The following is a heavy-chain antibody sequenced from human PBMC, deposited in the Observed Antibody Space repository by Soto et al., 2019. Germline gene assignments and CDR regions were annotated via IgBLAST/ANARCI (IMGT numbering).Heavy chain of an antibody. D-gene: IGHD4-17*01. CDR1: GFTFSSYS. V-gene: IGHV3-48*01. CDR2: ISSSSSTI. J-gene: IGHJ6*02. Sequence: EVQLVESGGGLVQPGGSLRLSCAASGFTFSSYSMNWVRQAPGKGLEWVSYISSSSSTIYYADSVKGRFTISRDNAKNSLYLQMNSLRAEDTAVYYCARDPADYGDYYYYGMDVWGQGTTVTVS. CDR3: ARDPADYGDYYYYGMDV.